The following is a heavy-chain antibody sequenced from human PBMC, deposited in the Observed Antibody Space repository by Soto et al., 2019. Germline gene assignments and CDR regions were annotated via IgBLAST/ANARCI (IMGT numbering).Heavy chain of an antibody. J-gene: IGHJ4*01. V-gene: IGHV1-46*03. CDR3: ARGYYDSGKYYESDY. Sequence: ASVKVSCKASGYTFANYFIYWVRQAPGQGLEWMGITNPRDGTAAFAQTFQGRVATTRDTSTSTVYMELSSLRSEDTAVYFCARGYYDSGKYYESDYWG. D-gene: IGHD3-10*01. CDR1: GYTFANYF. CDR2: TNPRDGTA.